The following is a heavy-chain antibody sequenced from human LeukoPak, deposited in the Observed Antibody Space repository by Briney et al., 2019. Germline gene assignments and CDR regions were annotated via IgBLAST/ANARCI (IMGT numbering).Heavy chain of an antibody. Sequence: ASVKVSFKASGYTFTSYDINWVRQATGQGLEWMGWMNPDSGNTGYAQNFQGRVTMTSNTSISTAYMELSSLRSEDTAVYYCARGSFRGYCSSTSCYTVNYWGQGTLVTVSS. J-gene: IGHJ4*02. D-gene: IGHD2-2*02. CDR3: ARGSFRGYCSSTSCYTVNY. CDR1: GYTFTSYD. CDR2: MNPDSGNT. V-gene: IGHV1-8*01.